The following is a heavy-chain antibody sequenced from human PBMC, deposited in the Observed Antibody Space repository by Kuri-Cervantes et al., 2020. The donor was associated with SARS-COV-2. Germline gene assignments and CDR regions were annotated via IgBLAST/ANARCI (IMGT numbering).Heavy chain of an antibody. D-gene: IGHD2-8*02. CDR1: GASISNGSYY. CDR3: ARGEGIVLVVYALAFDI. J-gene: IGHJ3*02. V-gene: IGHV4-34*01. CDR2: INHSGST. Sequence: SETLSLTCTVSGASISNGSYYWSWIRQPPGKGLEWIGEINHSGSTNYNPSLKSRVTISVDTSKNQFSLKLSSVTAADTAVYYCARGEGIVLVVYALAFDIWGQGTMVTVSS.